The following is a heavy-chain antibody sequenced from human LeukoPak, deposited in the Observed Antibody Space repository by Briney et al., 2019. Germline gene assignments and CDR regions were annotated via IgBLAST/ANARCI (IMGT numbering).Heavy chain of an antibody. J-gene: IGHJ5*02. CDR1: GGTFSSYA. CDR2: IIPIFGTA. V-gene: IGHV1-69*13. CDR3: ARDRGGYDFWSGYYYWFDP. Sequence: ASVKVSCKASGGTFSSYAISWVRQAPGQGLEWMGGIIPIFGTANYAQKFQGRVTITADESTSTAYMELSSLRSEDTAVYYCARDRGGYDFWSGYYYWFDPWGQGTLVTVSS. D-gene: IGHD3-3*01.